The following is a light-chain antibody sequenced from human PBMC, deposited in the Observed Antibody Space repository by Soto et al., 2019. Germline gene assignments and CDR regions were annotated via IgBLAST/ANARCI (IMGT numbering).Light chain of an antibody. V-gene: IGKV1-5*01. CDR1: QSVTDW. CDR3: QQYYRSCT. Sequence: DIQLTQSPSTLSASVGDRVTITCRASQSVTDWLAWYQQKPGKAPKLLIYDASSLQSGVPSRFSGSGSGTESSLTISSLQPDDFATYYCQQYYRSCTFGQGTKVEIK. CDR2: DAS. J-gene: IGKJ2*02.